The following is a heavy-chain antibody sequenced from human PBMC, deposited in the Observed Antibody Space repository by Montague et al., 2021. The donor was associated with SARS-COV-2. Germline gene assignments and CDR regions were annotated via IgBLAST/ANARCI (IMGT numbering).Heavy chain of an antibody. J-gene: IGHJ4*02. Sequence: SETLSLTCTVSGGSISSYYWGWIRQPPGKALEWIGSIYHNGKTYYNPSLERRALLSIDTSKNQFSLRLSSVIASDTAVYYCAVELNYFFDYWGQGFLVSVSS. V-gene: IGHV4-59*04. CDR1: GGSISSYY. D-gene: IGHD1-7*01. CDR3: AVELNYFFDY. CDR2: IYHNGKT.